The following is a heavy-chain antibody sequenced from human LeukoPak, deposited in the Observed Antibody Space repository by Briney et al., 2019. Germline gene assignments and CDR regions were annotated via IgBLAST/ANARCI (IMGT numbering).Heavy chain of an antibody. Sequence: GGSLRLSCAASGFTFSSYGMHWVRQAPGKGLEWVAFIRYDGSNKYYADSVKGRFTISRDNSKNTLYLQMNSLRAEDTAVYYCAKDGDRRYESGYFDYWGQGTLVTVSS. CDR1: GFTFSSYG. D-gene: IGHD7-27*01. CDR3: AKDGDRRYESGYFDY. J-gene: IGHJ4*02. CDR2: IRYDGSNK. V-gene: IGHV3-30*02.